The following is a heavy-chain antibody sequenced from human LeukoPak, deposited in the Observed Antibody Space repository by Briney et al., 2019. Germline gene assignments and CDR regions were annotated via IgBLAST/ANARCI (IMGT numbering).Heavy chain of an antibody. V-gene: IGHV1-2*02. CDR2: INPNSGGT. J-gene: IGHJ1*01. Sequence: ASVKVSCKASGYTFTGYYMHWVRQAPGQGLEWMGWINPNSGGTNYAQKFQGRVTMTRDTSISTAYMELSRLRSDDTAVYYCASRSYGDYGCFQHWGQGTLVTVSS. D-gene: IGHD4-17*01. CDR1: GYTFTGYY. CDR3: ASRSYGDYGCFQH.